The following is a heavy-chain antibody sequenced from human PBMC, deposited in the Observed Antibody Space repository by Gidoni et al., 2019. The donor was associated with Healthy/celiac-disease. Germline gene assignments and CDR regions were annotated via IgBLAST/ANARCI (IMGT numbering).Heavy chain of an antibody. CDR1: GFTFSSYA. CDR2: ISGSGGST. J-gene: IGHJ2*01. V-gene: IGHV3-23*04. D-gene: IGHD3-10*01. Sequence: EVQLVESGGGLVQPGGSLRLSCAASGFTFSSYAMSWVRQAPGKGLEWVSAISGSGGSTYYADSVKGRFTISRDNSKNTLYLQMNSLRAEDTAVYYCAKDYGSGRDKSYWYFDLWGRGTLVTVSS. CDR3: AKDYGSGRDKSYWYFDL.